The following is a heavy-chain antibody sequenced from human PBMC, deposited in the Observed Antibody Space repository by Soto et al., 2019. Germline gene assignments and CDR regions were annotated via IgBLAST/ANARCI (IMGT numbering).Heavy chain of an antibody. J-gene: IGHJ5*02. CDR2: IIPIFGTA. CDR3: ARDGPIHYYDSSGYTYNWFDP. CDR1: GGTFSSYA. D-gene: IGHD3-22*01. Sequence: GASVKVSFKASGGTFSSYAISWVRQAPGQGLEWMGGIIPIFGTANYAQKFQGRVTITADESTSTAYMELSSLRSEDTAVYYGARDGPIHYYDSSGYTYNWFDPWGQGTLVTVSS. V-gene: IGHV1-69*13.